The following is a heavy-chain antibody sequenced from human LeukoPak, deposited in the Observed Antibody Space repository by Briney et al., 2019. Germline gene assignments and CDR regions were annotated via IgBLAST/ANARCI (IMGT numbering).Heavy chain of an antibody. CDR3: AGDRSYGLLDY. CDR2: MSYDGSNQ. D-gene: IGHD4-17*01. CDR1: GFTFSTYV. J-gene: IGHJ4*02. Sequence: GSLRLSCATSGFTFSTYVMHWVRQAPVKGLEWVAVMSYDGSNQYYADSVKGRFAISRDSSKNTLYLQMNSLRAEDTAVYYCAGDRSYGLLDYWGQGTLVTVSS. V-gene: IGHV3-30*03.